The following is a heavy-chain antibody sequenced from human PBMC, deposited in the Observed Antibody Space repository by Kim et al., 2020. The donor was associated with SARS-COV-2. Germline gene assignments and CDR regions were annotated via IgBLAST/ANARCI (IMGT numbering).Heavy chain of an antibody. CDR2: IYHTGST. CDR1: GGSISSCNW. D-gene: IGHD3-22*01. V-gene: IGHV4-4*02. CDR3: ARSKDYYDSTAYFPV. J-gene: IGHJ4*02. Sequence: SETLSLTCAVSGGSISSCNWWSWVRPPPGKGLEWIGKIYHTGSTNYNPSLKSRVTISVDKSKNQFSLRLSSVTAADTAVYYCARSKDYYDSTAYFPVWGQGTLVTVSS.